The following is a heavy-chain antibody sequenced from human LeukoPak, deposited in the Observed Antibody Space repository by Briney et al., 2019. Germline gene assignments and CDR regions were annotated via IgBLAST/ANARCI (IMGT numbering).Heavy chain of an antibody. CDR3: ARDPGSRAAAGGHFDY. CDR1: GGTFSSYA. CDR2: IFPIFGTA. Sequence: EASVKVSCKASGGTFSSYAISWVRQAPGQGLEWMARIFPIFGTANYAQKFQGRVTITTDESTSTAYMELSSLRSEDTAVYYCARDPGSRAAAGGHFDYWGQGTLVTVSS. D-gene: IGHD2-2*01. J-gene: IGHJ4*02. V-gene: IGHV1-69*05.